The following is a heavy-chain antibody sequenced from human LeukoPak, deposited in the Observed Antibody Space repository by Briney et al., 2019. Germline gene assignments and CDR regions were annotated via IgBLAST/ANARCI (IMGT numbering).Heavy chain of an antibody. CDR1: GFTVSSNY. V-gene: IGHV3-66*01. CDR2: IYSGGST. CDR3: ARDGNRDYYDSSGYPDAFDI. J-gene: IGHJ3*02. Sequence: GGSLRLSCAASGFTVSSNYMSWVRRAPGKGLEWVSVIYSGGSTYYADSVKGRFTISRDNSKNTLYLQMNSLRAEDTAVYYCARDGNRDYYDSSGYPDAFDIWGQGTVVTVSS. D-gene: IGHD3-22*01.